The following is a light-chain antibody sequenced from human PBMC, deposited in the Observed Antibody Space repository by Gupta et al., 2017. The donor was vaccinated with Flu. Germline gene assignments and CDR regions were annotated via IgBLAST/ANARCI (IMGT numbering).Light chain of an antibody. CDR1: QSVLYSSNNENY. Sequence: DIVMTQSPDSLAVSLGERATINCKASQSVLYSSNNENYLAWYQQKPGQPPNLLIYWASTRESGVPDRFSGSGSGTDFTLTISSLQAEDVAVYYCQQYHSPPWTFGQGTKVEIK. V-gene: IGKV4-1*01. CDR3: QQYHSPPWT. CDR2: WAS. J-gene: IGKJ1*01.